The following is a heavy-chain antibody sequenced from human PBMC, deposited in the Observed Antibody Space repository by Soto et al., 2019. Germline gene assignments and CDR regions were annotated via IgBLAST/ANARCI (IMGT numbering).Heavy chain of an antibody. CDR1: GYTFTSYG. Sequence: ASVKLSCKASGYTFTSYGISWVRQAPGQGLEWMGWISAYNGNTNYAQKLQGRVTMTTDTSTSTAYMELRSLRSDDTAVYYCAQAFYGDYHLDYWGQGTLVTVSS. CDR2: ISAYNGNT. J-gene: IGHJ4*02. D-gene: IGHD4-17*01. V-gene: IGHV1-18*01. CDR3: AQAFYGDYHLDY.